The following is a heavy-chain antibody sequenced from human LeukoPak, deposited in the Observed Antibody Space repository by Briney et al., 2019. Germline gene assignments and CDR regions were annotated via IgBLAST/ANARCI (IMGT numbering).Heavy chain of an antibody. Sequence: KPSETLSLTCAVYGGSFSGYYWSWIRQPPGKGLEWIGEINHSGSNNYNPSLKGGVTISVDASKDQFPLKLSSETAADTAVYYCTRYLNYDFWSGKTPDAFDIWGQGTLVTVSS. CDR1: GGSFSGYY. CDR2: INHSGSN. D-gene: IGHD3-3*01. V-gene: IGHV4-34*01. CDR3: TRYLNYDFWSGKTPDAFDI. J-gene: IGHJ3*02.